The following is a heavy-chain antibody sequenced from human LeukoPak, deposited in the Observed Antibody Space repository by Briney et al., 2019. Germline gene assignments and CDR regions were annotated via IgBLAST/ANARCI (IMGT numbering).Heavy chain of an antibody. CDR2: TSSDLNVK. V-gene: IGHV3-30*18. CDR3: AKEGFDY. Sequence: PGGSLRLSCAASGFTFNNYGMHWVRQAPGKGLEWVAVTSSDLNVKLYADSVKGRFTISRDNSKNTLHLQMNSLRAEDTAIYYCAKEGFDYWGQGTLVTVSS. J-gene: IGHJ4*02. CDR1: GFTFNNYG.